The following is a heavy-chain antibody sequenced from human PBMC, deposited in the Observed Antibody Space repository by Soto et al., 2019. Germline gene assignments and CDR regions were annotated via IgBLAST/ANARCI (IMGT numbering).Heavy chain of an antibody. CDR1: DSRFPFSDYW. CDR3: ERDMYKLLHRDPLDN. V-gene: IGHV3-7*01. J-gene: IGHJ4*02. Sequence: GGSLRLSCVASDSRFPFSDYWMTWVRQAPGKGLEWVANIKQDGSEKNYVDSVRGRFTISRDNAKNSLYLQMNSLRAEDTAVYTCERDMYKLLHRDPLDNWGLGTLVTVYS. D-gene: IGHD2-15*01. CDR2: IKQDGSEK.